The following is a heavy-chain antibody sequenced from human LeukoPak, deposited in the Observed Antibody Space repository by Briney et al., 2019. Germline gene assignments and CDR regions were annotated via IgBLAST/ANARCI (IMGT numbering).Heavy chain of an antibody. CDR1: EFTFSNYA. Sequence: GGSLRLSCAASEFTFSNYAMNWVRQAPGKGLEWVSGISGGGGSTYYADSVKGRLTISRDNSKNTLYLQLDSLRAEDTALYYCAKGSGINHYHWIDPWGQGTVVTVSS. D-gene: IGHD1-14*01. CDR3: AKGSGINHYHWIDP. V-gene: IGHV3-23*01. CDR2: ISGGGGST. J-gene: IGHJ5*02.